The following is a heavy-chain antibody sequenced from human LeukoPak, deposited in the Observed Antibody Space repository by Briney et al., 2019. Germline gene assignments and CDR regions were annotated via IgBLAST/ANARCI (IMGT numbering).Heavy chain of an antibody. J-gene: IGHJ5*02. D-gene: IGHD3-10*01. CDR2: IYYSGST. CDR3: ARECGSGSEFAP. Sequence: SETLSLTCTVSGRSISSSSYYWGWIRQPPGKGLEWIGSIYYSGSTYYNPSLTSQDTICEDQYKNLFSLKLSYVTGADTAVYYCARECGSGSEFAPSGQGTLVTVSS. V-gene: IGHV4-39*07. CDR1: GRSISSSSYY.